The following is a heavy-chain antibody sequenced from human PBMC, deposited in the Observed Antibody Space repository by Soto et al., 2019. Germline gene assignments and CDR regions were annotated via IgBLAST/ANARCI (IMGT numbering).Heavy chain of an antibody. CDR2: IYYSGST. CDR3: ARSMGGTAVDY. J-gene: IGHJ4*02. D-gene: IGHD1-1*01. CDR1: GGPISSGGYY. V-gene: IGHV4-31*03. Sequence: QVQLQESGPGLVKPSQTLSLTCTVSGGPISSGGYYWSWIRQHPGEGLEWIGYIYYSGSTYYNPSLKSRVTISVDTSKNQFSVKLSSVTAADTAVYYCARSMGGTAVDYWGQGTLVTVSS.